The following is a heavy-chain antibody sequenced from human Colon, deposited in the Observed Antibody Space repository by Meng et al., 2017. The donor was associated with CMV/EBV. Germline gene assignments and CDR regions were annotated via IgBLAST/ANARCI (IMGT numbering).Heavy chain of an antibody. Sequence: QGQRQGSGPGLVKPSEPLSLTCTVSGGSIINYYWPWIRQFPGKGLEWIGYIYYSGTTKYNPSLQRRVTISVDTSKNQFSLKLSSVTAADTAVYYCARDYSGGYYWFDPWGQGTLVTVSS. CDR3: ARDYSGGYYWFDP. CDR2: IYYSGTT. V-gene: IGHV4-59*01. CDR1: GGSIINYY. D-gene: IGHD6-19*01. J-gene: IGHJ5*02.